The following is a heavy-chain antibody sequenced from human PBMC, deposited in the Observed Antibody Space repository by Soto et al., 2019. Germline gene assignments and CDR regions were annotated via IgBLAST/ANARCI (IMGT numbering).Heavy chain of an antibody. V-gene: IGHV3-23*01. J-gene: IGHJ4*02. CDR3: AKDLRDGSGSYYFDY. D-gene: IGHD3-10*01. CDR1: GFTFSSYA. Sequence: GGSLRLSCAASGFTFSSYAMSWVRQAPGKGLEWVSVISGSGGSTYYADSVKGRFTISRDNSKNTLYLQMNSLRAEDTAVYYCAKDLRDGSGSYYFDYWGQGTLVTVSS. CDR2: ISGSGGST.